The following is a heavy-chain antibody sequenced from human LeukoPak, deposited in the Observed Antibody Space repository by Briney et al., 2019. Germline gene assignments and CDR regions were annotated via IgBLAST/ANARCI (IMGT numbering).Heavy chain of an antibody. J-gene: IGHJ4*02. CDR1: GYTFTGYA. D-gene: IGHD5-18*01. Sequence: ASVTVSCKASGYTFTGYAMHWVRQAPGQRLEWMGWINAGNGNTKCSQKFQGRVTITRDTSASTAYMELSSLRSEDTAVYYCARGEDTAMVNPFDYWGQGTLVTVSS. CDR2: INAGNGNT. CDR3: ARGEDTAMVNPFDY. V-gene: IGHV1-3*01.